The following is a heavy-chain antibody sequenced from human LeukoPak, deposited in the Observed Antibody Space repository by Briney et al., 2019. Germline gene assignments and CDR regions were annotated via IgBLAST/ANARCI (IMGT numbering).Heavy chain of an antibody. J-gene: IGHJ4*02. CDR1: GYSFANYW. D-gene: IGHD1-26*01. V-gene: IGHV5-51*01. CDR2: VKPGDSDT. Sequence: GESLKISCKGSGYSFANYWIAWVRQMPGTGLEWMGIVKPGDSDTRYSPSFQGQVTISADKSISTASLQWSSLKASDTAMYYCARHYSGSYHSSLEYWGQGTLVTVSS. CDR3: ARHYSGSYHSSLEY.